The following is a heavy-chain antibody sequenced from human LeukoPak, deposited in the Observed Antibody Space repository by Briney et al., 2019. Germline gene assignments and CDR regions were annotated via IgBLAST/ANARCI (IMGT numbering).Heavy chain of an antibody. CDR3: ARDRRITMIVVVSGMDV. CDR1: GFTFSSYS. J-gene: IGHJ6*02. CDR2: ISSSSSTI. D-gene: IGHD3-22*01. V-gene: IGHV3-48*02. Sequence: GGALRLSCAASGFTFSSYSMKWVRPAPGEGVGWVLYISSSSSTIYYADSVKGRFTISRDNAKNSLYLQMNSLRDEDTAVYYCARDRRITMIVVVSGMDVWGQGTTVTVSS.